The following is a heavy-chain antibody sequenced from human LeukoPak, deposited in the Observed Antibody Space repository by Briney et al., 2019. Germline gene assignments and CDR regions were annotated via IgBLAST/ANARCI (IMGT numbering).Heavy chain of an antibody. V-gene: IGHV4-4*02. CDR1: GGSISSSNW. D-gene: IGHD3-22*01. CDR2: IYHSGST. CDR3: ARARYDSSEYYFDY. J-gene: IGHJ4*02. Sequence: SGTLSLTYAVSGGSISSSNWWSWVRQPPGKGLESIGEIYHSGSTNYNPSLKSRVTISVDKSKYQFSLKLSSVPAADTAVYYCARARYDSSEYYFDYWGQGTLVTVSS.